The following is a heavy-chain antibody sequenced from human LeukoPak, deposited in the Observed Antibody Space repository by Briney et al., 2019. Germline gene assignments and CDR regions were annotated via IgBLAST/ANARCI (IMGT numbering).Heavy chain of an antibody. Sequence: PGGSLRLSCAASGFTFSKYAMTWVRQAPGKGLEWVSTISGDGTITYFADFVKGRFTISRDNSKNTLFLQLNSLRAEDTAVYYCAKGDYSSGRDWFDPWGQGTLVTVSS. CDR3: AKGDYSSGRDWFDP. CDR2: ISGDGTIT. J-gene: IGHJ5*02. D-gene: IGHD6-19*01. CDR1: GFTFSKYA. V-gene: IGHV3-23*01.